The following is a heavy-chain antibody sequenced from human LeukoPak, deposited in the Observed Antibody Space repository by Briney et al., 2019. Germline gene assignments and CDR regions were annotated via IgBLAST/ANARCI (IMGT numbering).Heavy chain of an antibody. CDR1: GYAFTSYG. J-gene: IGHJ3*02. V-gene: IGHV1-18*01. Sequence: GASVKVSCKASGYAFTSYGISWVRQAPGQGLEWMGWISAYNGNTNYAQKLQGRVTMTTDTSTSTAYMELRSLRSDDTAVYYCARSSGGYQLHNAFDIWGQGTMVTVSS. CDR3: ARSSGGYQLHNAFDI. D-gene: IGHD2-2*01. CDR2: ISAYNGNT.